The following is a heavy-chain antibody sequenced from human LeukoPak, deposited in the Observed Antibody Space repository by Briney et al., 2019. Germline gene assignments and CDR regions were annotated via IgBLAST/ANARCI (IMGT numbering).Heavy chain of an antibody. CDR3: AKGVLMGDDAGLFDY. D-gene: IGHD3-16*01. CDR1: GFTFDSYW. V-gene: IGHV3-7*01. Sequence: GGSLRPSCAASGFTFDSYWISWVRQAPGKGLEWVANIEQDGSEKYYVDSVKGRFTISRDNAKNSLYLQMNSLRAEDTAVYYCAKGVLMGDDAGLFDYWGQGTLVTVSS. J-gene: IGHJ4*02. CDR2: IEQDGSEK.